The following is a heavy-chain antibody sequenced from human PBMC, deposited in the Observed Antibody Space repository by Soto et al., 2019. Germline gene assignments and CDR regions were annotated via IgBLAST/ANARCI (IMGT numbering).Heavy chain of an antibody. CDR3: ARVGTATVIPLYGMDV. CDR1: GGTFSSYA. D-gene: IGHD2-21*01. V-gene: IGHV1-69*01. CDR2: NIPIFGTA. J-gene: IGHJ6*02. Sequence: QVPLVQSGAEVKKPGSSVKVSCKASGGTFSSYAISWVLQATGPGLEWMGGNIPIFGTANYAQKFQGRVTITADESTSTAYMELSSLRSEDTAVYYCARVGTATVIPLYGMDVCGQVTTVTVAS.